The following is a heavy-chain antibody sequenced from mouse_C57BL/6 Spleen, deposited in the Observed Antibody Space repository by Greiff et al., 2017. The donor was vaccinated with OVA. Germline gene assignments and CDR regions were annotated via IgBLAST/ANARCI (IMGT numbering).Heavy chain of an antibody. J-gene: IGHJ2*01. D-gene: IGHD2-3*01. CDR3: ARAGDGYYGVYFDY. CDR2: IYPGDGDT. Sequence: VQLKQSGPELVKPGASVKISCKASGYAFSSSWMNWVKQRPGKGLEWIGRIYPGDGDTNYNGKFKGKATLTADKSSSTAYMQLSSLTSEDSAVYFCARAGDGYYGVYFDYWGQGTTLTVSS. CDR1: GYAFSSSW. V-gene: IGHV1-82*01.